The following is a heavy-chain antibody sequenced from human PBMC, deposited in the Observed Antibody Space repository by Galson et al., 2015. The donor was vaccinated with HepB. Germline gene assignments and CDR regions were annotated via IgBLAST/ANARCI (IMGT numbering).Heavy chain of an antibody. CDR2: ISYDGSNK. CDR1: GFTFSSYA. J-gene: IGHJ5*02. V-gene: IGHV3-30-3*01. D-gene: IGHD2-2*02. Sequence: SLRLSCAASGFTFSSYAMHWVRQAPGKGLEWVAVISYDGSNKYYADSVKGRFTISRDNSKNTLYLQMNSLRAEDTAVYYCARERGYCSSTSCYMGWFDPWGQGTLVTVSS. CDR3: ARERGYCSSTSCYMGWFDP.